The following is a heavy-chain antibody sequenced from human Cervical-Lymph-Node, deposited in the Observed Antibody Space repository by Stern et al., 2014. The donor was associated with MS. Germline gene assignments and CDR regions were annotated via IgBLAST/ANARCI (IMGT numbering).Heavy chain of an antibody. CDR1: GFQFSNFG. J-gene: IGHJ3*02. D-gene: IGHD6-19*01. CDR3: AKGRTVAGKGVGALDI. V-gene: IGHV3-30*18. CDR2: ISYDVNDK. Sequence: VQLLESGGGVVQPGRSLRLSCAASGFQFSNFGMHWVRQAPGKGLEWVAIISYDVNDKNYADSVKGRFTISRDNSKNTVDLQINSLRAEDTAMYYCAKGRTVAGKGVGALDIWGQGTMVTVSS.